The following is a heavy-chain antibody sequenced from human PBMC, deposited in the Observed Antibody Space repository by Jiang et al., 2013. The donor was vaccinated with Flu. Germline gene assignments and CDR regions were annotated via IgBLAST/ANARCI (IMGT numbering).Heavy chain of an antibody. CDR3: ARSLGLYYYDSSGYYNY. CDR1: GYTFTSYY. CDR2: INPSGGST. J-gene: IGHJ4*02. D-gene: IGHD3-22*01. V-gene: IGHV1-46*03. Sequence: KKPGASVKVSRKASGYTFTSYYMHWVRQAPGQGLEWMGIINPSGGSTSYAQKFQGRVTMTRDTSTSTVYMELSSLRSEDTAVYYCARSLGLYYYDSSGYYNYWGQGTLVTVSS.